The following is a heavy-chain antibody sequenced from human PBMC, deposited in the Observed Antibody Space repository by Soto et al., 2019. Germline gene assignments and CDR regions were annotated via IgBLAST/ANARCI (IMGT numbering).Heavy chain of an antibody. Sequence: ASVKVSCKASGYTFTRYTMHWVRQAPGQRLEWMGWINAGYGNTKYSQKFQGRVTITRDTSASTAYLELSSLRSEDTAVYFCARGLNYYFDYWGQGTLVTVSS. CDR2: INAGYGNT. J-gene: IGHJ4*02. CDR1: GYTFTRYT. CDR3: ARGLNYYFDY. D-gene: IGHD1-1*01. V-gene: IGHV1-3*01.